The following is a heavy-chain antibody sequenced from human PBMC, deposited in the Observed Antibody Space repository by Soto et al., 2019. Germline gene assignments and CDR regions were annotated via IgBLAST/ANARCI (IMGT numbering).Heavy chain of an antibody. CDR1: GASISSYY. V-gene: IGHV4-59*08. J-gene: IGHJ4*02. D-gene: IGHD6-13*01. Sequence: SETLSLTCTVSGASISSYYWSWIRQPPGKGLEWIGYIYYSGSTNYNPSLKSRVTISVDTSKNQFSLKLSSVTAADTAVYYCARRYSSSFDYWGQGTLVTVSS. CDR3: ARRYSSSFDY. CDR2: IYYSGST.